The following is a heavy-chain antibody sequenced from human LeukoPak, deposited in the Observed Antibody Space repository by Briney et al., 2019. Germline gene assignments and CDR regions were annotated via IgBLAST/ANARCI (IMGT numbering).Heavy chain of an antibody. CDR2: ISGDSDRI. D-gene: IGHD3-9*01. J-gene: IGHJ4*02. CDR3: AKDRAIFVHYFDG. Sequence: GGSLRLPRVASGFTFDEYAMHWVRQVPGKGLEWVIGISGDSDRIDYADSVKGRFTISRDNAKNSVYLQMNSLRAEDTALYYCAKDRAIFVHYFDGWGQGTLVTVSS. V-gene: IGHV3-9*01. CDR1: GFTFDEYA.